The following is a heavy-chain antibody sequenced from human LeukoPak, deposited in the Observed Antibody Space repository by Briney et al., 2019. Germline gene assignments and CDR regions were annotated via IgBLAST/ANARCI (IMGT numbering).Heavy chain of an antibody. CDR2: IHPSGTT. J-gene: IGHJ4*02. CDR1: GGSISSYY. V-gene: IGHV4-4*07. Sequence: SETLSRTCTVSGGSISSYYWTWIRQPAGKGLEWIGRIHPSGTTNHNPSLKSRVIMSLDMSNNQFSLKVRSVTAADTAVYYCARETEVPGGRSWDFWGQGTLVTVSS. D-gene: IGHD6-19*01. CDR3: ARETEVPGGRSWDF.